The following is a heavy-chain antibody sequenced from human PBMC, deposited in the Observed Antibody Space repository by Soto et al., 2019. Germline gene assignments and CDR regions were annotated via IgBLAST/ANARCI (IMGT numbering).Heavy chain of an antibody. J-gene: IGHJ4*02. CDR2: IIPIFGTS. CDR3: ARSPNTSMQTFDY. V-gene: IGHV1-69*13. D-gene: IGHD2-8*01. Sequence: SVKVSCKASGDTSSRYAISWVRPAPGQGLEWMGGIIPIFGTSSYAQKFQGRVTITADESTSTAYMELSSLRSDDTAVYYCARSPNTSMQTFDYWGQGTLVTVSS. CDR1: GDTSSRYA.